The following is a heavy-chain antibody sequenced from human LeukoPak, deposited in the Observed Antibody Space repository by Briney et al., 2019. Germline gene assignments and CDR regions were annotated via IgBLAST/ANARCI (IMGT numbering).Heavy chain of an antibody. V-gene: IGHV1-46*01. CDR1: GYTFTGYD. J-gene: IGHJ3*02. CDR3: AREALGLRKESVDI. CDR2: INPSGGST. D-gene: IGHD4-17*01. Sequence: AAVKVSCKASGYTFTGYDINWVRQAPGQGLEWMGIINPSGGSTSYAQKFQGRVTMTRDMSTSTVYMELSSLRSEDTAVYCCAREALGLRKESVDIWGQGTMVTVSS.